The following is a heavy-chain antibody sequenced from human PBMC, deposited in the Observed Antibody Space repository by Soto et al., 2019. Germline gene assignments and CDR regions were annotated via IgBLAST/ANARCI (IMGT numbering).Heavy chain of an antibody. D-gene: IGHD6-6*01. CDR2: ISGSGGST. Sequence: PGGSLRLSCAASGFTFSSYAMSWVRQAPGKGLEWVSAISGSGGSTYYADSVKGRFTISRDNSKNTLNLQMNSLRAEDTAVYYCAKGGSSSYYYYYMDVWGKGTTVTVSS. V-gene: IGHV3-23*01. J-gene: IGHJ6*03. CDR1: GFTFSSYA. CDR3: AKGGSSSYYYYYMDV.